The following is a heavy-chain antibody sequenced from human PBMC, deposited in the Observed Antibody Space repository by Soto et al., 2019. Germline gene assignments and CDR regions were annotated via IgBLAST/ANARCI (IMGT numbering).Heavy chain of an antibody. CDR2: IDTDGSDT. V-gene: IGHV3-74*01. CDR1: GFTFSTYW. J-gene: IGHJ4*02. D-gene: IGHD6-19*01. Sequence: GGYLRLSCAASGFTFSTYWMYWVRQVPGKGLVWVSRIDTDGSDTSYADSVKGRFTISRDNAKNTLYLQMNSLRAEDTAVYYCARDRGWSLFDYWGQGTLVTVSS. CDR3: ARDRGWSLFDY.